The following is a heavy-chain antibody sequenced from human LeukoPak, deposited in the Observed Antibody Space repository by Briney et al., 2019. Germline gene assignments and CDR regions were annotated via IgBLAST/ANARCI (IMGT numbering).Heavy chain of an antibody. CDR3: ARGVAVAGNAPYYYYYYMDV. Sequence: ASVKVSCKASGGTFSSYAISWVRQAPGQGLEWMGRITPIFGTANYAQKFQGRVTITTDESTSTAYTELSSLRSEDTAVYYCARGVAVAGNAPYYYYYYMDVWGKGTTVTVSS. D-gene: IGHD6-19*01. CDR2: ITPIFGTA. CDR1: GGTFSSYA. V-gene: IGHV1-69*05. J-gene: IGHJ6*03.